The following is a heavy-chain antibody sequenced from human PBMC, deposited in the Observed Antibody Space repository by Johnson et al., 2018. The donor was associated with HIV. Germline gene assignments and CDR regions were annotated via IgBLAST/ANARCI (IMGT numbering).Heavy chain of an antibody. CDR3: AKDPPGS. CDR2: IRYDGSNK. CDR1: GFTFSRSG. J-gene: IGHJ3*01. Sequence: QVQLVESGGGVVQPVRSLRLSCPASGFTFSRSGMHWVRQAPGKVLEWVAFIRYDGSNKYYADSVKGRFTISRDNRKNSLYLQMNSLRPEDTALYYCAKDPPGSWGQGTMVTVSS. V-gene: IGHV3-30*02. D-gene: IGHD1-26*01.